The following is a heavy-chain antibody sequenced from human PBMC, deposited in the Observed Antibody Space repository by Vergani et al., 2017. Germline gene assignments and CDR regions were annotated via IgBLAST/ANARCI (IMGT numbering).Heavy chain of an antibody. Sequence: QVQLQESGPGLVKTSETLSLTCTVSGGSISSYYWSWMRQPPGKGLAWIGYIYTSGSTNYNPSLKSRVTISVDTAKNQFSLKLSSVTAADTAVYYCARSSGTWWFDPWGQGTLVTVSS. J-gene: IGHJ5*02. V-gene: IGHV4-4*09. CDR3: ARSSGTWWFDP. D-gene: IGHD1-1*01. CDR2: IYTSGST. CDR1: GGSISSYY.